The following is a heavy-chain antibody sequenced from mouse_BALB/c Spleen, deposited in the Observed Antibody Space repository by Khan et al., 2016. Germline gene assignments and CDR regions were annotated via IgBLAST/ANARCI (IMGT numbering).Heavy chain of an antibody. CDR2: IGYSGST. D-gene: IGHD1-1*01. CDR3: ALLRAPY. J-gene: IGHJ3*01. CDR1: GYSITSDYA. V-gene: IGHV3-2*02. Sequence: EVQLQESGPGLVKPSQSLSLTCTVTGYSITSDYAWIWIRQFPGNKLEWMGYIGYSGSTSYNPSLRSRISITRDSSKNQFFLQLNSVTTEDTATYYCALLRAPYWGQGTRVTVSA.